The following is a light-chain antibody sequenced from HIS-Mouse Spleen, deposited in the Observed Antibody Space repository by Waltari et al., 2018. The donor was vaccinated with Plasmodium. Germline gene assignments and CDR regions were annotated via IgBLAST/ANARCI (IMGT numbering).Light chain of an antibody. CDR2: AAS. Sequence: DIQMTQSPSSLSSSVGDRVPITCRASQSISNYLYWYQQKPGTSPMFLIYAASTLQSVVPSRFSGSGSGTDVTLTSSSLQPEDFATYDCQQRYSTWTFGQGTKVEIK. CDR3: QQRYSTWT. CDR1: QSISNY. J-gene: IGKJ1*01. V-gene: IGKV1-39*01.